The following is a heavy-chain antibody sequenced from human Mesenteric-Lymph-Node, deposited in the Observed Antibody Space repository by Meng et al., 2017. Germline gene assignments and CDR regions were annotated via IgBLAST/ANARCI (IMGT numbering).Heavy chain of an antibody. CDR3: ARDPLAYCGGDCYSYDY. CDR1: GYTFTGYY. Sequence: ASVKVSCKDSGYTFTGYYMHWVRQAPGQGLEWMGWINPNSGGTNYAQKFQGRVTMTRDTSISTAYMELSRLRSDDTAVYYCARDPLAYCGGDCYSYDYWDQGTLVTVSS. CDR2: INPNSGGT. D-gene: IGHD2-21*02. J-gene: IGHJ4*02. V-gene: IGHV1-2*02.